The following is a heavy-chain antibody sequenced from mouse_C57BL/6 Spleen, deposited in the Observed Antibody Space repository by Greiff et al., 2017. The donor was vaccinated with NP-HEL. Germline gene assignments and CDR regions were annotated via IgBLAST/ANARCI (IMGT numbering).Heavy chain of an antibody. Sequence: VQVVESGPGLVQPSQSLSITCTVSGFSLTSYGVHWVRQSPGKGLEWLGVIWSGGSTDYNAAFISRLSISKDNSKSQVFFKMNSLQADDTAIYYCAGYSNYVGFAYWGQGTLVTVSA. CDR3: AGYSNYVGFAY. V-gene: IGHV2-2*01. D-gene: IGHD2-5*01. J-gene: IGHJ3*01. CDR1: GFSLTSYG. CDR2: IWSGGST.